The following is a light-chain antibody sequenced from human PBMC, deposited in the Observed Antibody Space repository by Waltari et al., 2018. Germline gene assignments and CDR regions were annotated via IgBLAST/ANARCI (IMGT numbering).Light chain of an antibody. CDR1: SSDVGGYNY. J-gene: IGLJ2*01. CDR2: DVR. CDR3: CSYAGSYTEVV. V-gene: IGLV2-11*01. Sequence: QSALTQPRSVSGSPGQSVTISCPGTSSDVGGYNYVSWYQQHPGNAPKLMIYDVRKRPSGVPDRFSGSKSGNTASLTISGLQSEDEADYYCCSYAGSYTEVVFGGGTKLTVL.